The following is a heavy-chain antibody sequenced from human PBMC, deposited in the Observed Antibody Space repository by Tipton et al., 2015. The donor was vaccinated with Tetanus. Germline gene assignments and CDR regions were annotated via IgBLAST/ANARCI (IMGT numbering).Heavy chain of an antibody. CDR1: GFAFSGYA. D-gene: IGHD3-22*01. Sequence: GSLRLSCAASGFAFSGYAMVWVRQAPGKGLDFVSSISSNGGITYYANSVKGRFTISRDNSKNTVSLQMDNLRAEDMAVYYCAKAISGYWSPCDYWGQGTQVAVSA. J-gene: IGHJ4*02. CDR2: ISSNGGIT. V-gene: IGHV3-64*01. CDR3: AKAISGYWSPCDY.